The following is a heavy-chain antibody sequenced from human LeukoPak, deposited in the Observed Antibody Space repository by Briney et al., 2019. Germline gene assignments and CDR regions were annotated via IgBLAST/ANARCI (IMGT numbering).Heavy chain of an antibody. Sequence: GGSLRLSCAASGFTVSFNYMTWVRQPPGKGLEWVSVIYSGGSTYYADSVRGRFTISGDNSKNTLYVQMNSLRDEDTAVYYCAKDQRWESPHYLDSWGQGTLVTVSS. CDR3: AKDQRWESPHYLDS. CDR1: GFTVSFNY. CDR2: IYSGGST. J-gene: IGHJ4*02. V-gene: IGHV3-53*01. D-gene: IGHD1-26*01.